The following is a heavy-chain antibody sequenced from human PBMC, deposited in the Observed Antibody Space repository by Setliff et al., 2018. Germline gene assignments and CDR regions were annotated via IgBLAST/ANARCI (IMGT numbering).Heavy chain of an antibody. CDR1: GFTFSRYA. CDR2: ISGSGGST. V-gene: IGHV3-23*01. Sequence: GGSLRLSCAVFGFTFSRYAMSWVRQAPGKGLEWVSAISGSGGSTYYADSEKGRFTISRDNSKNTLYLQMNSLRAEDAAVYYGAKYNAYSSSWYYYYYYMDVWGKGTTVTVSS. CDR3: AKYNAYSSSWYYYYYYMDV. D-gene: IGHD6-13*01. J-gene: IGHJ6*03.